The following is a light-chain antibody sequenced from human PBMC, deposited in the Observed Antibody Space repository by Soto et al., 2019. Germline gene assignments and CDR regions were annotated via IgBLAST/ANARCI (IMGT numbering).Light chain of an antibody. CDR1: QSISSY. Sequence: DIQMTQSTSSLSASVGDRITITCRASQSISSYLNWYQQKPGKAPKLLIYTTSNLQSWVPSRFSGSGSGTEFTLTISNLQPEDFATYYCQQSYSFFLTFGGGTKVDIK. CDR2: TTS. V-gene: IGKV1-39*01. CDR3: QQSYSFFLT. J-gene: IGKJ4*01.